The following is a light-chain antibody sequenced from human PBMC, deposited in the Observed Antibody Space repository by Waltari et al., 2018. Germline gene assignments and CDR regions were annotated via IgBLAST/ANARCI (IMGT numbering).Light chain of an antibody. CDR3: MQALQTSFT. Sequence: DIVMTQSPLSLPVTPGEPASIPCRSSHSLLHSNGYNYLDRYLQKPGQSPQLLIYLGSNRASGVPDRFSGSGSGTDFTLKISRVEAEDVGVYYCMQALQTSFTFGPGTKVDIK. CDR1: HSLLHSNGYNY. CDR2: LGS. V-gene: IGKV2-28*01. J-gene: IGKJ3*01.